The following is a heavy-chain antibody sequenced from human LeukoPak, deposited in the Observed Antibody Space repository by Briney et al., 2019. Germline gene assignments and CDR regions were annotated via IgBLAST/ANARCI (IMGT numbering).Heavy chain of an antibody. V-gene: IGHV1-2*02. Sequence: ASVKVSFKASGYTFTGYYRHWVRQAPGQGLEWMGWINPNSGGRNYAQKFQGRVTVTRDTSLNTAYMEMSRLRYDDTAVYYCARVASIGGELDYWGPGTLVTVSS. D-gene: IGHD3-16*01. CDR2: INPNSGGR. CDR1: GYTFTGYY. J-gene: IGHJ4*02. CDR3: ARVASIGGELDY.